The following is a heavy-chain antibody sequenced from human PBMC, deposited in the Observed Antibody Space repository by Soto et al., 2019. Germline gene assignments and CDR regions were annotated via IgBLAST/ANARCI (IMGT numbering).Heavy chain of an antibody. D-gene: IGHD1-1*01. J-gene: IGHJ3*02. V-gene: IGHV1-46*01. CDR1: GYTFTSYY. CDR2: INPSGGST. Sequence: ASVKVSCKASGYTFTSYYKHWVRQAPGQGLEWMGIINPSGGSTSYAQKFQGRVTITADESTNTAYMELSSLRSEDTAIYFCAREGYTFGPGAVSGAFDIWGQGTMVTVSS. CDR3: AREGYTFGPGAVSGAFDI.